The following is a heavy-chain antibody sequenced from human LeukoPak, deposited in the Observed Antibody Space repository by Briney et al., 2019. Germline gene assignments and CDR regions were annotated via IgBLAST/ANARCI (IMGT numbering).Heavy chain of an antibody. D-gene: IGHD4-23*01. CDR2: TTTSGGT. Sequence: GGSLRLSCAASGFTFSSYGMSWVRQAPGKGLEWVSATTTSGGTYYADSVKGRFTISRDNSKNTLYLQMNSLRAEDTAVYYCAKRSDYTGNLNYFDYWGQGTLVSVSS. CDR3: AKRSDYTGNLNYFDY. CDR1: GFTFSSYG. J-gene: IGHJ4*02. V-gene: IGHV3-23*01.